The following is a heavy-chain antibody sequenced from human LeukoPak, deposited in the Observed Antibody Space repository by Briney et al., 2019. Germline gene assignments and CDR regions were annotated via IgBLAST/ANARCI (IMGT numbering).Heavy chain of an antibody. Sequence: SETLSLTCAVYGGSFSGYYWSWIRQPPGKGLEWIGEINHSGSTNYNPSLKSRVTIPVDTSKNQFSLKLSSVTAADTAVYYCARWGDDEGFDYWGQGTLVTVSS. CDR3: ARWGDDEGFDY. CDR1: GGSFSGYY. V-gene: IGHV4-34*01. J-gene: IGHJ4*02. D-gene: IGHD3-16*01. CDR2: INHSGST.